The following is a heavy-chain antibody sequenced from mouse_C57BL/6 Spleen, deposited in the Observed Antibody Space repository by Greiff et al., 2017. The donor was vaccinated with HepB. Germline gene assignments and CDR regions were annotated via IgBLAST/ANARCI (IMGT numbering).Heavy chain of an antibody. CDR1: GYTFTSYW. V-gene: IGHV1-69*01. J-gene: IGHJ4*01. D-gene: IGHD2-12*01. CDR3: TRPLLYGAMDY. CDR2: IDPSDSYT. Sequence: VQLQQPGAELVMPGASVKLSCKASGYTFTSYWMHWVKQRPGQGLEWIGEIDPSDSYTNYNQKFKGKSTLTVDKSSSTAYMQLSSLTSEDSAVYYCTRPLLYGAMDYWGQGTSVTVSS.